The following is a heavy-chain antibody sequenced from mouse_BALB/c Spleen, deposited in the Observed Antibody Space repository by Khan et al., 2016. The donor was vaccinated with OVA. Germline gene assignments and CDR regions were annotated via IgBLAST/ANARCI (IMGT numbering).Heavy chain of an antibody. CDR3: TSNYVRYYYSMDY. D-gene: IGHD1-1*01. Sequence: EVQLQESGGGLVQPGGSMKLSCAASGFTFSDAWMDWVRQSPEKGLEWVAEIRSKANNHATYYSESVRGRFTISRDDSKSSVYLQMNSLIAEDTCIYYCTSNYVRYYYSMDYWGQGTSVTVSS. CDR1: GFTFSDAW. CDR2: IRSKANNHAT. V-gene: IGHV6-6*01. J-gene: IGHJ4*01.